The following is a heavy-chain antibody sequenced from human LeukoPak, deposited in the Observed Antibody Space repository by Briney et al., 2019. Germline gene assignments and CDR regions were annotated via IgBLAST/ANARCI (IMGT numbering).Heavy chain of an antibody. J-gene: IGHJ3*02. Sequence: GGSLRLSCAASGFTFSSYAMSWVRQAPGKGLEWVSAISGSGGSTYYADSVKGRFTISRDNSKNTLYLQMNSLRAEDTAVYYCARLGTESDAFDIWGQGTMVTVSS. V-gene: IGHV3-23*01. CDR1: GFTFSSYA. CDR2: ISGSGGST. D-gene: IGHD3-16*01. CDR3: ARLGTESDAFDI.